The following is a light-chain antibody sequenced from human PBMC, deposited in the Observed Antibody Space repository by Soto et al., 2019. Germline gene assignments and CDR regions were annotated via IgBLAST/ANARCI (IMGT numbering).Light chain of an antibody. CDR2: AAS. J-gene: IGKJ3*01. V-gene: IGKV1-39*01. CDR3: QQCYSSPT. Sequence: DIQMTQSPSSLSASVGDRVTITCRASQSISSYLNWYQQKPGKAPKLLIYAASILQGGVPSRFSASGSGTDFTLTISSLQPEDFATYFCQQCYSSPTFGPGTKVDIK. CDR1: QSISSY.